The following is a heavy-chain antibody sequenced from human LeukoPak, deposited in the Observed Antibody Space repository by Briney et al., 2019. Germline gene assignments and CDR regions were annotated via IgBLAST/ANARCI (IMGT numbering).Heavy chain of an antibody. CDR3: ARIPDTTVGFYYYAMDV. J-gene: IGHJ6*02. CDR1: GYSFTSYW. V-gene: IGHV5-51*01. D-gene: IGHD5-18*01. Sequence: GESLQISCKGSGYSFTSYWIGWVRQMPGKGLEWMGIIYPADSDTRYSPSFQGQVTISADKSISYAYLQWSSLKASDSAVYYCARIPDTTVGFYYYAMDVWGQGTTVTVSS. CDR2: IYPADSDT.